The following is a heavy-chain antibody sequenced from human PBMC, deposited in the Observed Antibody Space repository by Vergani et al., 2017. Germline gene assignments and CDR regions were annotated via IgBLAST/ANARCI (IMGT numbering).Heavy chain of an antibody. CDR1: GGSISSYY. Sequence: QVQLQESGPGLVKPSETLSLTCTVSGGSISSYYWRWIRQPPGKGLEWIGYIYYSGSTNYNPSLKIRVTISVDTSKNQFSLKLSSVTAADTAVYYCARRTHDYGDYENPNDACDIWGQGTMVTVSS. D-gene: IGHD4-17*01. V-gene: IGHV4-59*08. CDR3: ARRTHDYGDYENPNDACDI. CDR2: IYYSGST. J-gene: IGHJ3*02.